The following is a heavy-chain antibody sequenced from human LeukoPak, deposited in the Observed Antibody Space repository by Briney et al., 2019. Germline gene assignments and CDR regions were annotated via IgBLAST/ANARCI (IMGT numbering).Heavy chain of an antibody. CDR2: VKQDGSEE. Sequence: GGSLRLSCAASGFTFSNYWMSWVRQAPGKGLEWVANVKQDGSEEYYVDSVKGRFTISRDNAKNSLYLQMNSLRAEDTAVYYCARDPRGNIWPEYFHRWGQGTLVTVSS. CDR3: ARDPRGNIWPEYFHR. V-gene: IGHV3-7*01. CDR1: GFTFSNYW. J-gene: IGHJ1*01.